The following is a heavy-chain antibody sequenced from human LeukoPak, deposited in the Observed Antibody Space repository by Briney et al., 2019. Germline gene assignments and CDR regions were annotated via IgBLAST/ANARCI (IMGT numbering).Heavy chain of an antibody. Sequence: GGSLRLSCAVSGFTLSSYYMNWVRQAPGKGLEGVLDISSSSSSIYYAESVKGRFTISRDNAKNSVYVQMNSLRDEDTAVYYCARGTTAASRSAFDIWGQGTMVTVSS. CDR1: GFTLSSYY. J-gene: IGHJ3*02. CDR3: ARGTTAASRSAFDI. V-gene: IGHV3-48*02. D-gene: IGHD1-1*01. CDR2: ISSSSSSI.